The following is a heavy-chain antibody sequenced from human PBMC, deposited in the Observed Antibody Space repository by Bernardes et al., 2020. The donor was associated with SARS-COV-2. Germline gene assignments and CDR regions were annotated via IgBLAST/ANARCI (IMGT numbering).Heavy chain of an antibody. D-gene: IGHD5-12*01. J-gene: IGHJ4*02. Sequence: SLRLSCAASGFTFTRYGMHWVRQAPGKGLEWVAVIANDGENKYYADSVKGRFTISRDNSKNTLYMQMNGLRVEDTAVYYCAKDGDYYCFSPGDYWGQGTLVTVSP. CDR1: GFTFTRYG. CDR2: IANDGENK. CDR3: AKDGDYYCFSPGDY. V-gene: IGHV3-30*18.